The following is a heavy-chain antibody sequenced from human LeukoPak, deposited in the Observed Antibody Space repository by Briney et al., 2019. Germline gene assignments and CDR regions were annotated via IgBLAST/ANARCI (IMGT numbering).Heavy chain of an antibody. CDR3: ARVNVLEMATITDAFDI. CDR1: GGSISSSSYY. V-gene: IGHV4-39*07. D-gene: IGHD5-24*01. Sequence: PSETLSPTCTVSGGSISSSSYYWGWIRQPPGKGLEWIGSIYYSGSTYYNPSLKSRVTISVDTSKNQFSLKLSSVTAADTAVYYCARVNVLEMATITDAFDIWGQGTMVTVSS. CDR2: IYYSGST. J-gene: IGHJ3*02.